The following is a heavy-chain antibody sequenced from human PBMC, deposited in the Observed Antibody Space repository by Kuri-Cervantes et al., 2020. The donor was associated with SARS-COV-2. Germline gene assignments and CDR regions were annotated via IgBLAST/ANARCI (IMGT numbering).Heavy chain of an antibody. CDR1: GFSFSDYY. J-gene: IGHJ4*02. CDR3: ARVLSWFPDY. Sequence: GESLKISCAGSGFSFSDYYMNWVRQAPGKGLEWISYISSSSDTIYYADSVKGRFTISRDNAKNSLFLQMNSLRDEDTAVYYCARVLSWFPDYWGQGTLVTVSS. V-gene: IGHV3-48*02. D-gene: IGHD3-10*01. CDR2: ISSSSDTI.